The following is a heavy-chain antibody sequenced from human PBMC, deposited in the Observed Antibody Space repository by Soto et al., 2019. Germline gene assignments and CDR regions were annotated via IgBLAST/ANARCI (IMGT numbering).Heavy chain of an antibody. CDR2: IIPIFGTA. CDR3: ARGGDYYDSSGYPYNWFDP. J-gene: IGHJ5*02. Sequence: EASVKVSCKASGGTFSSYAISWVRQAPGQGLEWMGGIIPIFGTANYAQKFQGRVTITADESTSTAYMELSSLRSEDTAVYYCARGGDYYDSSGYPYNWFDPWGQGTLVTVSS. CDR1: GGTFSSYA. D-gene: IGHD3-22*01. V-gene: IGHV1-69*13.